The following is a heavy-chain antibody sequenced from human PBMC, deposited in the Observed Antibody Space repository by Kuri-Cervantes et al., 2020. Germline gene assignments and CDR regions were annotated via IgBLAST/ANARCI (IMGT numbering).Heavy chain of an antibody. D-gene: IGHD5-24*01. J-gene: IGHJ3*02. V-gene: IGHV1-69*13. CDR1: GGTFSSYA. CDR3: AREAKMATTPGAFDI. Sequence: SVKVSCKASGGTFSSYAISWVRQAPGQGLEWIGGIIPIFGTANYAQKFQGRVTITADESTSTAYMELSSLRSEDTAVYYCAREAKMATTPGAFDIWGQGTMVTVSS. CDR2: IIPIFGTA.